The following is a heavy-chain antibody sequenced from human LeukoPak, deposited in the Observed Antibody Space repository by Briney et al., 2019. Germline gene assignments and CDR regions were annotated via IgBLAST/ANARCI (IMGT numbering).Heavy chain of an antibody. J-gene: IGHJ4*02. Sequence: GGSLRLSCAATGFTFSDYYMSWIRQAPWKGLEWVSYISSSSSYTNYADSVKGRFTISRDNAKNSLYLQMNSLRAEDTAVYYCATSLYSSSWYPFDYWGQGTLVTVSS. D-gene: IGHD6-13*01. CDR2: ISSSSSYT. CDR3: ATSLYSSSWYPFDY. CDR1: GFTFSDYY. V-gene: IGHV3-11*06.